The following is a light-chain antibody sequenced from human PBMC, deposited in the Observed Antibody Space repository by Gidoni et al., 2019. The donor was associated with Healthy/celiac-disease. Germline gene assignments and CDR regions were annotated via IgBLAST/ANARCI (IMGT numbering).Light chain of an antibody. Sequence: ELAMTQLPATLSVSPGERATLSCRASQSVSSNLAWYQQKPGQAPRLLIYGASTRATGIPARFSGSGSGTEFTLTISSLQSEDFAVYYCQQYNNWPRWTFXXXTKVEIK. CDR3: QQYNNWPRWT. V-gene: IGKV3-15*01. CDR2: GAS. J-gene: IGKJ1*01. CDR1: QSVSSN.